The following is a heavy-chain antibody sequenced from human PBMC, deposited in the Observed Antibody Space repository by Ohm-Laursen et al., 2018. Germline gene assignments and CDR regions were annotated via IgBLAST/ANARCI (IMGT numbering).Heavy chain of an antibody. CDR2: ISGSGGST. V-gene: IGHV3-23*01. CDR3: AKPPAGRLIVAHPFDY. J-gene: IGHJ4*02. CDR1: GVSFSSYA. D-gene: IGHD3-22*01. Sequence: SLRLSCSAAGVSFSSYAMSWVRQARGKGLEWVSAISGSGGSTYYADSVKGRFTISRDNSKNTLYLQMNSLRAEDTAVYYCAKPPAGRLIVAHPFDYWGQGTLVTVSS.